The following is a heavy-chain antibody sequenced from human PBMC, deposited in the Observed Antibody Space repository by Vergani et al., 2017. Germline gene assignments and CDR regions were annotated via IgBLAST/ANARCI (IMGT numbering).Heavy chain of an antibody. CDR1: GGSFSGYY. Sequence: QVQLQQWGAGLLKPSETLSLTCAVYGGSFSGYYWSWIRQPPGKGLEWIGEINHSGSTNYNPSLKRRVTISVDTSKNQFSLELSSVTAADTAVYYCARRHGDYGDYWGQETLVTVSS. D-gene: IGHD4-17*01. J-gene: IGHJ4*02. CDR2: INHSGST. V-gene: IGHV4-34*01. CDR3: ARRHGDYGDY.